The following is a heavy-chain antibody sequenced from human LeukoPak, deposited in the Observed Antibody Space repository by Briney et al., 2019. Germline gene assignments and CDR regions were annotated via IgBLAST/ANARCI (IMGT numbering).Heavy chain of an antibody. CDR3: ARDAPYLVGATYFDY. CDR1: GFDFSTYE. V-gene: IGHV3-48*03. CDR2: IGGTSETI. Sequence: GGSLRLSCVASGFDFSTYEMNWVRQAPGKGLEWVSYIGGTSETIYYADSVKGRFTVSRDNAKNSVFLQMSNLRDEDTAVYYCARDAPYLVGATYFDYWGQGTLVTVSS. D-gene: IGHD1-26*01. J-gene: IGHJ4*02.